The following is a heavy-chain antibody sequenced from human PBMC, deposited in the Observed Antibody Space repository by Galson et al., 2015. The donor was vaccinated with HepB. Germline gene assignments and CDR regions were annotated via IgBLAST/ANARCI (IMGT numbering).Heavy chain of an antibody. V-gene: IGHV4-59*01. CDR2: IHYSGST. J-gene: IGHJ4*02. Sequence: LSLTCAVSGGSISNYYWSWMRQPPGKGLEWIGYIHYSGSTNYNPSLESRVTISLDISKNHFSLKLRSVTAADTAVYYCARDRRDSSGYFDDWGQGTLVTVSS. D-gene: IGHD3-22*01. CDR3: ARDRRDSSGYFDD. CDR1: GGSISNYY.